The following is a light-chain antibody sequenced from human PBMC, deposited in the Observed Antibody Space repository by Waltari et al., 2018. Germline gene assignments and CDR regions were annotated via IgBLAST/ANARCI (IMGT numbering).Light chain of an antibody. Sequence: QSVLTQPPSVSGAPGQRVTISCTGSSSNIGAGYDVFWYQHLPGTAPKLLIFGNSIRPSGVPDRFSGSKSGTSASLAIIGLQAEDEADYYCQSYDSSPSVVFGGGTKVTVL. CDR1: SSNIGAGYD. CDR2: GNS. V-gene: IGLV1-40*01. J-gene: IGLJ2*01. CDR3: QSYDSSPSVV.